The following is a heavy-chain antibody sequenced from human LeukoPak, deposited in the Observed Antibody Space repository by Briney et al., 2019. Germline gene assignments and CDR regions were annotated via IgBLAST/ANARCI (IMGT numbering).Heavy chain of an antibody. D-gene: IGHD3-22*01. CDR2: IYYSGST. V-gene: IGHV4-39*07. Sequence: SETLSLTCTVSGGSISSSSYYWGWIRQPPGKGLEWIGSIYYSGSTYYNPSLRSRVTISVDTSKNQFSLKLSSVTAADTAVYYCATSQGYYYAPPYYWGQGTLVTVSS. CDR3: ATSQGYYYAPPYY. J-gene: IGHJ4*02. CDR1: GGSISSSSYY.